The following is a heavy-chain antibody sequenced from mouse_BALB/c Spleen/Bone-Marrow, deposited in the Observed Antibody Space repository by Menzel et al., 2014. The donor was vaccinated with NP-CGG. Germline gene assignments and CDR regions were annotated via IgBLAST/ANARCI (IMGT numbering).Heavy chain of an antibody. CDR3: ARDAGRGNFDY. Sequence: EVKLMESGGGLVQPGGSLRLSCATSGFTFSDFYMEWVRQPPGKRLEWIAASRNRRNDYTTEYRASVKGRFIVSRDTSQSILYLQMNALRAEDTAIYYCARDAGRGNFDYWGQGTILTVSS. D-gene: IGHD4-1*01. V-gene: IGHV7-1*02. CDR2: SRNRRNDYTT. J-gene: IGHJ2*01. CDR1: GFTFSDFY.